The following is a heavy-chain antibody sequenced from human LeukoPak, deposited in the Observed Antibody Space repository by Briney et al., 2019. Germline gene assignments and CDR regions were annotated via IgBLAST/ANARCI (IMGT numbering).Heavy chain of an antibody. CDR3: ARDPSYDFWSGYKGPYFQH. J-gene: IGHJ1*01. V-gene: IGHV3-30-3*01. CDR1: GFTFSSYA. Sequence: GGSLRLSCAAPGFTFSSYAMHRVRQAPGKGLGWGAVISYDGSNKYYADSVKGRFTISRDNSKNTLYLQMNSLRAEDTAVYYCARDPSYDFWSGYKGPYFQHWGQGTLVTVSS. CDR2: ISYDGSNK. D-gene: IGHD3-3*01.